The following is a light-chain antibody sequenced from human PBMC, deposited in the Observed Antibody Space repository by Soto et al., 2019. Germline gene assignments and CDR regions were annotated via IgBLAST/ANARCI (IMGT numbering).Light chain of an antibody. Sequence: QSVLTQPASVSGSPGQSNTISCTGTSSDVGGYNYVSWYQQHPGKAPKLMIYDVSNRPSGVSNRFSGSKSGNTASLTISGLQAEDEADYYCNSYTSSSTLVFGTGTKVTVL. CDR1: SSDVGGYNY. J-gene: IGLJ1*01. V-gene: IGLV2-14*01. CDR3: NSYTSSSTLV. CDR2: DVS.